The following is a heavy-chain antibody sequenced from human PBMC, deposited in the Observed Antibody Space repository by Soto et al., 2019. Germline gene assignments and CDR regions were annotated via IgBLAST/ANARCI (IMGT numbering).Heavy chain of an antibody. V-gene: IGHV4-39*07. CDR2: IYLSGTT. Sequence: PSETLSLTCTVSGGSISGSSYYWGWIRQPPGKGLEWIGNIYLSGTTYYNPSLKSRVTISYDTSKNQFSLNLRSVTAADTAVYYGTTGGAYGDYVNYWGQGTLVTVSS. D-gene: IGHD4-17*01. CDR1: GGSISGSSYY. J-gene: IGHJ4*02. CDR3: TTGGAYGDYVNY.